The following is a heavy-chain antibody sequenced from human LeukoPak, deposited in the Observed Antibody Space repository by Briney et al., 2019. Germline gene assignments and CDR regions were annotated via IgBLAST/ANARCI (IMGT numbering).Heavy chain of an antibody. V-gene: IGHV3-23*01. J-gene: IGHJ3*02. CDR2: ISGSGGST. CDR3: ALGYSYGPNAFDI. CDR1: GFTFSSYA. D-gene: IGHD5-18*01. Sequence: PGGSLRLSCAASGFTFSSYAMSWVRQAPGKGLEWVSAISGSGGSTYYADSVKGRFTISRDNSKNTLYLQMNSLRAKDTAVYYCALGYSYGPNAFDIWGQGTMVTVSS.